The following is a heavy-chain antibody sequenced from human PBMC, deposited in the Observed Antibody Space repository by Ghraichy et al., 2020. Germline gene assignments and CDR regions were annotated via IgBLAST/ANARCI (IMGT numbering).Heavy chain of an antibody. CDR2: ISGSGGST. CDR3: AKDPQFIVAYAFDI. J-gene: IGHJ3*02. D-gene: IGHD5-12*01. Sequence: LSLTCAASGFTFSSYAMSWVRQAPGKGLEWVSAISGSGGSTYYADSVKGRFTISRDNSKNTLYLQMNSLRAEDTAVYYCAKDPQFIVAYAFDIWGQGTMVTVSS. V-gene: IGHV3-23*01. CDR1: GFTFSSYA.